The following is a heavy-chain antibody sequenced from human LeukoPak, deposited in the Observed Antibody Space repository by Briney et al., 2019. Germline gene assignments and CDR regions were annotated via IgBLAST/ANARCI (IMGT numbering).Heavy chain of an antibody. CDR2: ISSNGGST. CDR3: ARETDYGGKDC. V-gene: IGHV3-64*01. CDR1: GFTFSSYA. J-gene: IGHJ4*02. Sequence: GGSLRLSCAASGFTFSSYAMHWVRQAPGKGLEYVSAISSNGGSTYYANSVKGRFTISRDNSKNTLHLQMGSLRAEDMAVYYCARETDYGGKDCWGRGTLVTVSS. D-gene: IGHD4-23*01.